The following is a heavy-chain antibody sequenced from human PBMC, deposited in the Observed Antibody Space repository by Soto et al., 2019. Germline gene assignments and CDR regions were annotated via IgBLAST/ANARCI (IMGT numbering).Heavy chain of an antibody. Sequence: QVQLQESGPGLVKPSETLSLTCSVSGGSVSSDNYYWSWIRQPPGKGLEWIGYIYHSGSIYYSPSLRSRVTISLDTSKDQLSLRLRSVTAADKAVYYCARVLYSYGSGTWYFDHWGRGTLVTVSS. CDR3: ARVLYSYGSGTWYFDH. D-gene: IGHD3-10*01. J-gene: IGHJ2*01. CDR2: IYHSGSI. V-gene: IGHV4-61*01. CDR1: GGSVSSDNYY.